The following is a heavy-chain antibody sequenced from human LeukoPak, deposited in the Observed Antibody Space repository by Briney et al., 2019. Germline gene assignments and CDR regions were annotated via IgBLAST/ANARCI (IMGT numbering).Heavy chain of an antibody. CDR3: TRGGRDGFDI. CDR2: IATAGDT. V-gene: IGHV3-13*01. J-gene: IGHJ3*02. D-gene: IGHD2-15*01. CDR1: GFTFSSYD. Sequence: GGSLRLSCAASGFTFSSYDMHWVRQPTGKGLEWVSAIATAGDTFYPGSVKGRFTISRENVKNSLYLQMNSLRVGDTALYFCTRGGRDGFDIWGQGTLVTVSS.